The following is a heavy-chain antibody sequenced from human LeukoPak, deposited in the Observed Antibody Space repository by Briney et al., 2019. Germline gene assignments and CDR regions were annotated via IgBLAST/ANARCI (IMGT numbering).Heavy chain of an antibody. V-gene: IGHV4-59*08. CDR3: AAVLGTAMAPDY. CDR2: IYYSGST. Sequence: SETLSLTCTVSGGSISSYYWSWIRQPPGKGLEWIGYIYYSGSTNYNPSLKSRVTISVDTSKNQFSLKLSSVTAADTAVYYCAAVLGTAMAPDYWGQGTLVTVSS. CDR1: GGSISSYY. D-gene: IGHD5-18*01. J-gene: IGHJ4*02.